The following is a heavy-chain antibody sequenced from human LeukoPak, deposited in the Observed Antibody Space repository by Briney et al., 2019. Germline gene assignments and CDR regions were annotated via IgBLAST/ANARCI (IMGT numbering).Heavy chain of an antibody. D-gene: IGHD2-2*01. V-gene: IGHV3-7*03. Sequence: GGSLRLSCAASGFTFSSYWMSWVRRAPGKGLEWVANIKYDGSEKYSVDSVKGRFTISRDNAKNSLYLQVTSLRAEDTAVYYCARDGGQLPYWGQGTLVTVSS. CDR1: GFTFSSYW. J-gene: IGHJ4*02. CDR3: ARDGGQLPY. CDR2: IKYDGSEK.